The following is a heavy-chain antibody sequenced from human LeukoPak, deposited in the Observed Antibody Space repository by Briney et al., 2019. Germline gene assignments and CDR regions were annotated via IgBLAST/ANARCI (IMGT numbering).Heavy chain of an antibody. J-gene: IGHJ3*02. CDR2: ISSSSSYT. CDR3: QKTAYEILTGYSDAFDI. Sequence: GGSLRFSCAASGFTFSDYYMSWIPQAPGQGLEWFAYISSSSSYTNYADSVKGRFTISRDNAKNSLYLQMNSLRAEDTVFFFKQKTAYEILTGYSDAFDIWGQGTMVTVSS. V-gene: IGHV3-11*06. CDR1: GFTFSDYY. D-gene: IGHD3-9*01.